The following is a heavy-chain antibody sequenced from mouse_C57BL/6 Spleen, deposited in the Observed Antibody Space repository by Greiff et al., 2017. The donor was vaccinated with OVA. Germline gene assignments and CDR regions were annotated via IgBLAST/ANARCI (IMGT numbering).Heavy chain of an antibody. D-gene: IGHD2-1*01. CDR1: GYTFTDYY. V-gene: IGHV1-19*01. CDR3: AREVYGNHAMDY. Sequence: SGPVLVKPGASVKMSCKASGYTFTDYYMNWVKQSHGKSLEWIGVINPYNGGTSYNQKFKGKATLTVDKSSSTAYMELNSLTSEDSAVYYCAREVYGNHAMDYWGQGTSVTVSS. J-gene: IGHJ4*01. CDR2: INPYNGGT.